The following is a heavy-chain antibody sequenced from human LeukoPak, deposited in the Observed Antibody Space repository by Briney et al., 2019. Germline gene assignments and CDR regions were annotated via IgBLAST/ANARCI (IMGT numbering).Heavy chain of an antibody. CDR1: GFTFSSYA. Sequence: PGGSLRLSCAASGFTFSSYAMSWVRQAPGKGLEWVSAISGSGGSTYYADSVRGRFTISRDNSKNTLYLQMNSLRAEDTAVYYCAKVRSSGSYYEDAFDIWGQGTTVTVSS. D-gene: IGHD1-26*01. CDR3: AKVRSSGSYYEDAFDI. J-gene: IGHJ3*02. CDR2: ISGSGGST. V-gene: IGHV3-23*01.